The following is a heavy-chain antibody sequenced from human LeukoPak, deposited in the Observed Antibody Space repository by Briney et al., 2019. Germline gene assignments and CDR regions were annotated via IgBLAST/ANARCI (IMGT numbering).Heavy chain of an antibody. J-gene: IGHJ6*03. CDR1: GGSISSSNW. D-gene: IGHD4-11*01. Sequence: SGTLSLTCAVSGGSISSSNWWSWVRQPPGKGLEWIGYIYYSGSTNYNPSLKSRVTISVDTSKNQFSLKLSSVTAADTAVYYCARYSNYGDYYYYYMDVWGKGTTVTVSS. V-gene: IGHV4-4*02. CDR2: IYYSGST. CDR3: ARYSNYGDYYYYYMDV.